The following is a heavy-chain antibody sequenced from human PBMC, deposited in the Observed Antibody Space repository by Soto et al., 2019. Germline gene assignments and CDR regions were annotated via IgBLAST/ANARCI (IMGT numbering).Heavy chain of an antibody. Sequence: GGSLRLSCSASVFTFSSYAMHWFRQAPGKGLEWVAVISYDGSNKYYADSVKGRFTISRDNSKNTLYLQMNSLRADDTAVYDCARDGSYDSRGYDWHSFFYSGIDESGQRNTVTGS. D-gene: IGHD3-22*01. J-gene: IGHJ6*02. CDR3: ARDGSYDSRGYDWHSFFYSGIDE. CDR2: ISYDGSNK. V-gene: IGHV3-30-3*01. CDR1: VFTFSSYA.